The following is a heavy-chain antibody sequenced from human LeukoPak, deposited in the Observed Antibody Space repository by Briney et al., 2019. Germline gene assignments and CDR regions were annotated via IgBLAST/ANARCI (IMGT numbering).Heavy chain of an antibody. CDR3: ARDGFVGAADY. V-gene: IGHV3-7*01. J-gene: IGHJ4*02. CDR2: IKQDGSEK. D-gene: IGHD6-13*01. CDR1: EFIFSGYW. Sequence: GGSLRLSCAASEFIFSGYWTNWVRQAPGKGLEWVANIKQDGSEKQYVDSVRGRFTISRDNAKNSLYLQMNSLRVEDTVVYYCARDGFVGAADYWGQGTLVTVSS.